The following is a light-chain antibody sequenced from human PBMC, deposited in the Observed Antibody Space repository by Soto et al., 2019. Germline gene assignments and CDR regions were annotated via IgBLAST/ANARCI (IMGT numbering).Light chain of an antibody. Sequence: EIVLTQSPGTLSLSPGESATLSCRASQSVNSRFLAWYQHKPGQAPKLLIYAASTRATGIPDRFSGSASGTDFFTLTISRLEPEDFAVYYCLRYGDSPPNTFGQGTKLEIK. CDR3: LRYGDSPPNT. CDR2: AAS. J-gene: IGKJ2*01. V-gene: IGKV3-20*01. CDR1: QSVNSRF.